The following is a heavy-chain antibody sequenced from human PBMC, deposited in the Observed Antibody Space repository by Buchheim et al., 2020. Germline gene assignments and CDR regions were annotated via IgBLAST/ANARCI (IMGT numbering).Heavy chain of an antibody. D-gene: IGHD5-12*01. V-gene: IGHV3-23*01. CDR3: AKPYSGYTSFEY. CDR1: GFTFSSYA. CDR2: ISGSGRNT. J-gene: IGHJ4*02. Sequence: ELQLLESGGGLVQPGGSLRLSCAASGFTFSSYAMSWVRQAPGKGLEWVSAISGSGRNTYYADSMKGRITMSRANSKNTLYLQMNNLRAEDTAVYYCAKPYSGYTSFEYWGQGTL.